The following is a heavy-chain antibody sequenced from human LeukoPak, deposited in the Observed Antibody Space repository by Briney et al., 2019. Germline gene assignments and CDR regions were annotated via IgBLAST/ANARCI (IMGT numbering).Heavy chain of an antibody. D-gene: IGHD3-10*01. CDR2: IWYDGSNK. CDR3: ARNPMVRGVIRAFDI. CDR1: GFVFSNYG. J-gene: IGHJ3*02. Sequence: GGSLRLSCAASGFVFSNYGMHWVRQAPGKGLEWVAVIWYDGSNKYYADSVKGRFTISRDNSKNTLYLQMNSLRVEDTAVYYCARNPMVRGVIRAFDIWAKGQWSPSLQ. V-gene: IGHV3-33*01.